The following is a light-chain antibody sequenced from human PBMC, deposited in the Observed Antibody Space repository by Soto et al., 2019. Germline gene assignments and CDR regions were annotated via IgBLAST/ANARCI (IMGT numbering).Light chain of an antibody. CDR1: QSVSSY. CDR3: QQHSHWPPWT. V-gene: IGKV3-11*01. J-gene: IGKJ1*01. Sequence: EIVLTQSPATLSLSPGEKATLSFRASQSVSSYLLWYQQKPGQAPRLLIYDASNRAAGIPARFSGSGSGTDFTLTISNLEPEDFAVYYCQQHSHWPPWTFGQGTKVDI. CDR2: DAS.